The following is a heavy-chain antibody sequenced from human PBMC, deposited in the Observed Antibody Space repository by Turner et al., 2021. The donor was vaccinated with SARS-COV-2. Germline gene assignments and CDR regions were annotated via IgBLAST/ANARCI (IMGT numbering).Heavy chain of an antibody. V-gene: IGHV3-21*01. J-gene: IGHJ6*02. Sequence: EVQLVESGGGLVKPGGSLRLSCAASGFTFSSYSMNWVRQAPGKGLEWVSSISSRISYIYSADSVKGRFTISRDNAKNSLYLQMNSLRAEDTAVYYCARDFYDFWSGYHSYNYGMDVWGQGTTVTVS. CDR3: ARDFYDFWSGYHSYNYGMDV. CDR2: ISSRISYI. D-gene: IGHD3-3*01. CDR1: GFTFSSYS.